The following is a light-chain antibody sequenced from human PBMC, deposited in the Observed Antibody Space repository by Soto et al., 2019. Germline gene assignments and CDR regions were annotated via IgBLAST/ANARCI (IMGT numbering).Light chain of an antibody. V-gene: IGKV1-27*01. CDR3: QQYNSALSRT. J-gene: IGKJ1*01. CDR2: AAS. CDR1: QGIANY. Sequence: DIQMTQSPSSLSASVGDRVTITCRASQGIANYLAWYQQKPGKVPKLLIYAASTLHSGVPCRFSGSGFGTDFTLTISSLQPEDVATYYCQQYNSALSRTFGQGTKVEIK.